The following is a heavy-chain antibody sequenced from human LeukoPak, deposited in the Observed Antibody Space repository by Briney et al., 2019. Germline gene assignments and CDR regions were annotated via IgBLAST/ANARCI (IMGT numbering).Heavy chain of an antibody. CDR2: IYYSGST. J-gene: IGHJ6*03. CDR3: AREGTEDTAMPVSFRDHYYMDV. V-gene: IGHV4-39*07. D-gene: IGHD5-18*01. Sequence: SETLSLTCTVSGGSISSSSYYWGWIRQPPGKGLEWIGSIYYSGSTYYNPSLKSRVTISVDTSKNQFSLKLSSVPAADTAVYYCAREGTEDTAMPVSFRDHYYMDVWGKGTTVTVSS. CDR1: GGSISSSSYY.